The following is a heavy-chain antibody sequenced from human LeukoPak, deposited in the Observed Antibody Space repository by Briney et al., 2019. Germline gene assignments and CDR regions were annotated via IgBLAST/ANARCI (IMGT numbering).Heavy chain of an antibody. CDR1: GGSFSGYY. D-gene: IGHD4-11*01. J-gene: IGHJ3*02. Sequence: SETLSLTCAVYGGSFSGYYWSWIRQPPGKGLEWIGEINHSGSTNYNPSLKSRVTISVDTSKNQFSLRLSSVTAADTAVYYCARGPTTVTKAGSAFDIWGQGTMVTVSS. CDR2: INHSGST. V-gene: IGHV4-34*01. CDR3: ARGPTTVTKAGSAFDI.